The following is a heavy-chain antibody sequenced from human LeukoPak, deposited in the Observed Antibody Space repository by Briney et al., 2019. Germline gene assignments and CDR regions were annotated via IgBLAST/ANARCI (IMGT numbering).Heavy chain of an antibody. V-gene: IGHV3-74*01. Sequence: GGSLRLSCAASGFSFSSYWMHWVRQAPGKGLVWVSRLNSDGSSTTYADSVKGRFTISRDNAKNTLYLQMNSLRAEDTAVYYCARDFDRYYFDSWGQGTLVTVSS. CDR2: LNSDGSST. CDR1: GFSFSSYW. D-gene: IGHD3-9*01. CDR3: ARDFDRYYFDS. J-gene: IGHJ4*02.